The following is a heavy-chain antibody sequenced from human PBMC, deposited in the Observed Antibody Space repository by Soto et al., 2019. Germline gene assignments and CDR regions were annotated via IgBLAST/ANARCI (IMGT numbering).Heavy chain of an antibody. V-gene: IGHV4-31*03. D-gene: IGHD1-26*01. J-gene: IGHJ4*02. CDR2: IDYSGST. CDR1: GGSVSSGGYY. CDR3: ARAQPKWELAY. Sequence: QVQLQESGPGLVKPSQTLSLTCTVSGGSVSSGGYYWNWIRQHPGKGLEWIGYIDYSGSTYYNPSLKGRLAMSLDTSNNQVTLRLSSVTAADTAVYYCARAQPKWELAYWGQGTLVTVSS.